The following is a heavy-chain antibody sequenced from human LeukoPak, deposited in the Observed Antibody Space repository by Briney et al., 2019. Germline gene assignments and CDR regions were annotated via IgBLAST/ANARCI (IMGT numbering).Heavy chain of an antibody. CDR2: ISSSGSTM. Sequence: GGSLRLSCAASGFTFSDYYMSWIRQAPGKGLEWVSYISSSGSTMYYADPVKGRFTISRDNAKNSLYLQMNSLRAEDTAVYYCARDPLVATITGEFDYWGQGTLVTVSS. D-gene: IGHD5-12*01. CDR1: GFTFSDYY. CDR3: ARDPLVATITGEFDY. V-gene: IGHV3-11*01. J-gene: IGHJ4*02.